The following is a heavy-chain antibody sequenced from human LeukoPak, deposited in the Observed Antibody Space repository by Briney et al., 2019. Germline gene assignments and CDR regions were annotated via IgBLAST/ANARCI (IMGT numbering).Heavy chain of an antibody. CDR3: ARHAAFSAAGTPGDFDY. CDR2: IYYSGST. Sequence: SETLSLTCTVSGGSISSSSYYWGWIRQPPGKGLEWIGSIYYSGSTYYNPSLKRRVTISVDTSKNQFSLKLSSVTAADTAVYYCARHAAFSAAGTPGDFDYWGQGTLVTVSS. D-gene: IGHD6-13*01. V-gene: IGHV4-39*01. J-gene: IGHJ4*02. CDR1: GGSISSSSYY.